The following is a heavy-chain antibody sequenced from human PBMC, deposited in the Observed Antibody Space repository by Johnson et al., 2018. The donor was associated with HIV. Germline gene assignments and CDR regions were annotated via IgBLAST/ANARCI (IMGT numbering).Heavy chain of an antibody. J-gene: IGHJ3*02. CDR3: AKDNSQWLADAFDI. CDR2: IRYDGSIK. CDR1: GFTVSSNY. Sequence: QVHLVESGGGLIQPGGSLRLSCAASGFTVSSNYMSWVRQATGKGLEWVAFIRYDGSIKDYAESVKGRFTMSRDKSKNTLYLQMNRLRAADTAVYYCAKDNSQWLADAFDICGQWTMVTDSS. D-gene: IGHD6-19*01. V-gene: IGHV3-30*02.